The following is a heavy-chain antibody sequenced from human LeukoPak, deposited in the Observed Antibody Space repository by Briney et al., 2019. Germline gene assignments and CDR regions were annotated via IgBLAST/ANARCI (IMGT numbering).Heavy chain of an antibody. CDR1: GFTFSNYW. V-gene: IGHV3-7*01. CDR2: IKQDGSEK. CDR3: AKPVRPWYDSSGYYEGCAFDI. J-gene: IGHJ3*02. Sequence: QAGGSLRLSCAASGFTFSNYWMSWVRQAPGKGLEWVANIKQDGSEKYYADSVKGRFTISRDNSKNTLYLQMNSLRAEDTAVYYCAKPVRPWYDSSGYYEGCAFDIWGQGTMVTVSS. D-gene: IGHD3-22*01.